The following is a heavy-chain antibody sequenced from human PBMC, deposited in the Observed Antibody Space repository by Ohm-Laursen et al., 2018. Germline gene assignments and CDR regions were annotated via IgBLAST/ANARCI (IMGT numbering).Heavy chain of an antibody. CDR2: INHSGST. J-gene: IGHJ4*02. CDR3: ARGVRYSGSTFDS. V-gene: IGHV4-39*07. D-gene: IGHD1-26*01. Sequence: SDTLSLTCTVSGGSISSSSYYWTWMRQPPGKGLEWIGEINHSGSTNYNPSLKSRVTISTNTSNNQFSLKLSSVTAADTAVYYCARGVRYSGSTFDSWGQGTLVTVSS. CDR1: GGSISSSSYY.